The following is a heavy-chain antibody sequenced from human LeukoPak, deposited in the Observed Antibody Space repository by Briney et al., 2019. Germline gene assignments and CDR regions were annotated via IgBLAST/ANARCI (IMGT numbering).Heavy chain of an antibody. CDR2: IDPNSGGT. CDR3: ARHPNLDY. J-gene: IGHJ4*02. CDR1: GYTFTGYY. Sequence: ASVKVSCKASGYTFTGYYLHWARQAPGQGLEWMGWIDPNSGGTSYAQKFQGRVTMTRDTSISTAYMELSSLRSDDTAVYYCARHPNLDYWGQGTLVTVSS. V-gene: IGHV1-2*02.